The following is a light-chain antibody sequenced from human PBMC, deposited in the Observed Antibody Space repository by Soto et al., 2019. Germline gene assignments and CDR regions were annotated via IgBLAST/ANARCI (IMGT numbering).Light chain of an antibody. CDR3: QQYNDWPPWT. CDR2: DAS. CDR1: QSVSTN. J-gene: IGKJ1*01. V-gene: IGKV3-15*01. Sequence: EIVMTQSPATLSVSPGERATLSCRASQSVSTNLAWYQHKPGQAXRLLISDASTRVTGIPARFSGSGSGTEFNLTISSLQSEDLAVYYWQQYNDWPPWTFGQGTKV.